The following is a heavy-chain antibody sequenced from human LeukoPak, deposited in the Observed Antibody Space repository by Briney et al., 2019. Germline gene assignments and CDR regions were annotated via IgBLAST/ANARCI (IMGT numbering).Heavy chain of an antibody. D-gene: IGHD6-19*01. CDR1: GFTFSSYE. CDR3: ASGHSSGWSGGGY. Sequence: GGSLRLSCAASGFTFSSYEMNWVRQAPGKGLEWVSYISSSGSTIYYADSVKGRFTISRDNAKNSLYLQMNSLRAEDTAVYYCASGHSSGWSGGGYWGQGTLVTVSS. J-gene: IGHJ4*02. V-gene: IGHV3-48*03. CDR2: ISSSGSTI.